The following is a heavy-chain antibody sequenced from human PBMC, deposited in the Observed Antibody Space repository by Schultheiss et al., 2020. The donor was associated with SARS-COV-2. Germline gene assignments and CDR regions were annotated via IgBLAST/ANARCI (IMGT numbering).Heavy chain of an antibody. V-gene: IGHV1-2*02. CDR1: GYTFISYD. D-gene: IGHD3-22*01. J-gene: IGHJ4*02. CDR3: AREHYYDSPYDY. CDR2: MNPNSGGT. Sequence: ASVKVSCKASGYTFISYDINWVRQATGQGPEWMGWMNPNSGGTNYAQKFQGRVTMTRDTSISTAYMELSRLRSDDTAVYYCAREHYYDSPYDYWGQGTLVTVSS.